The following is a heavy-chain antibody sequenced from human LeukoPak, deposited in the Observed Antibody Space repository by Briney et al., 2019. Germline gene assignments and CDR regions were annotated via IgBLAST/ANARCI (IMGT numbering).Heavy chain of an antibody. CDR1: GSTFSSYG. CDR3: SRGDYRVRGIIITDFDY. V-gene: IGHV3-30*02. Sequence: PGGSLRLSCAASGSTFSSYGMHWVRQAPGKGLEWVTLIKNDGSTKYYEDSVKGRFTISRDNSENTVYLQMDSLRAEDTAVYYCSRGDYRVRGIIITDFDYWGQGTLVTVSP. J-gene: IGHJ4*02. CDR2: IKNDGSTK. D-gene: IGHD3-10*01.